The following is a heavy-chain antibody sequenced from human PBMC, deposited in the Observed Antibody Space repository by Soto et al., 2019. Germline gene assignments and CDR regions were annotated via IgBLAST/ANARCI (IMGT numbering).Heavy chain of an antibody. CDR2: INPNSGGT. Sequence: ASVKVSCKASGYTFTGYYMHWVRQAPGQGLGWMGWINPNSGGTNYAQKFQGRVTMTRDTSISTAYMELSRLRSDDTAVYYCARAYGWELLEYYGMDVWGQGTTVTVSS. J-gene: IGHJ6*02. V-gene: IGHV1-2*02. D-gene: IGHD1-26*01. CDR1: GYTFTGYY. CDR3: ARAYGWELLEYYGMDV.